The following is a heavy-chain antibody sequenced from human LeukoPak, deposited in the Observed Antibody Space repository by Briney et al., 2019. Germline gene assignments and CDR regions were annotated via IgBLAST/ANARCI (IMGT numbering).Heavy chain of an antibody. V-gene: IGHV3-74*01. CDR1: GFTFSSYW. Sequence: GGSLRLSCAASGFTFSSYWMHWVRQAPGKGLVWVSRINSDGSSTSYADSVKGRFTISRDNSKNTLYLQMNSLRAEDTAVYYCARGEPTYYYGSGSYYVRYWGQGTLVTVSS. CDR2: INSDGSST. CDR3: ARGEPTYYYGSGSYYVRY. J-gene: IGHJ4*02. D-gene: IGHD3-10*01.